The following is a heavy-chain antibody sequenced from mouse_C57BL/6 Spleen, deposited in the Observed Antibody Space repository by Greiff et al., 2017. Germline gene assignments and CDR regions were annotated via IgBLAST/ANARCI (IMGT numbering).Heavy chain of an antibody. D-gene: IGHD2-13*01. CDR1: GYTFTSYW. CDR3: ARPGDGDPAWFAY. J-gene: IGHJ3*01. V-gene: IGHV1-64*01. CDR2: IPPNSGST. Sequence: QVQLQQPGAELVKPGASVKLSCKASGYTFTSYWMYWVKQRPGQGLEWIGMIPPNSGSTNYNEKFKSKATLTVDISSSTVYMQLSSLTSEDSAVYYCARPGDGDPAWFAYWGQGTLVTVSA.